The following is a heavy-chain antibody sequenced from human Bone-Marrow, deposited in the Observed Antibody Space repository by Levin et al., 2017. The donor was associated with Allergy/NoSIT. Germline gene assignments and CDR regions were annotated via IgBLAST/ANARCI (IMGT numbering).Heavy chain of an antibody. CDR2: IDGGGDNT. CDR3: ARLDRTPYNSGSHYNRLWSYYNRLFDY. CDR1: GFTFSRYS. D-gene: IGHD3-10*01. Sequence: GGSLRLSCAASGFTFSRYSMSWVRQSPEKGLEWVSSIDGGGDNTYYPDSVKGRFAISRDNSKNTLFLQMNSLRAEDTAVYYCARLDRTPYNSGSHYNRLWSYYNRLFDYWGQGTLVTVSS. V-gene: IGHV3-23*01. J-gene: IGHJ4*02.